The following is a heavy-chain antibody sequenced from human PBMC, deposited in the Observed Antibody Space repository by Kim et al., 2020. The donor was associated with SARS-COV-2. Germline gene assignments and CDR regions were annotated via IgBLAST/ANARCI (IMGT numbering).Heavy chain of an antibody. V-gene: IGHV3-9*01. CDR3: AKAQLWFGELLNAFDI. CDR2: ISWNSGSI. Sequence: GGSLRLSCAASGFTFDDYAMHWVRHAPGKRLEWVSGISWNSGSIGYADPVKGRFTISRDNAKNSLYLQMNSLRAEDTALYYCAKAQLWFGELLNAFDIWGQGTMVTVSS. D-gene: IGHD3-10*01. CDR1: GFTFDDYA. J-gene: IGHJ3*02.